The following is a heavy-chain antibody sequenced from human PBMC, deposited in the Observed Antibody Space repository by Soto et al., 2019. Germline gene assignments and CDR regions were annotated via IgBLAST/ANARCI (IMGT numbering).Heavy chain of an antibody. J-gene: IGHJ4*02. V-gene: IGHV1-69*13. CDR1: GGTFSSYA. D-gene: IGHD1-1*01. CDR2: IIPIFGTT. Sequence: ASVKVSCKASGGTFSSYAIRWGRKAPGQGLEWMGGIIPIFGTTNYAQKFQGRVTITADESTSAAYMELSSLRSEDTAVYYCATTRDGYNRKNFDYWGQGTLVTVSS. CDR3: ATTRDGYNRKNFDY.